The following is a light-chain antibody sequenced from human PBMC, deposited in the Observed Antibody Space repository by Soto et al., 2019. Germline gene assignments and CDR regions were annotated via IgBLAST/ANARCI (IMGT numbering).Light chain of an antibody. Sequence: EIVLTQSPATLSLSPGERASLSCRASHSVGSFLAWYQQKPGQAPRLLIYNASNRATGIPGRFSGSGSGTDFTLTISSLEPEDFAVYYCQQRSNWPWTFGQGTKVEIK. J-gene: IGKJ1*01. CDR1: HSVGSF. CDR3: QQRSNWPWT. CDR2: NAS. V-gene: IGKV3-11*01.